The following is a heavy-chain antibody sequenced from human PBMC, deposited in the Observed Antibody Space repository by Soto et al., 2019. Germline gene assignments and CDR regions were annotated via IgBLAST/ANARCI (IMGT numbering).Heavy chain of an antibody. V-gene: IGHV3-23*01. J-gene: IGHJ4*02. CDR1: GFTFSSYA. Sequence: EVQLLESGGGLVQPGGSLRLSCAVSGFTFSSYAMSWVRQAPGKGLEWVSAISGSGTSTYQVDSVKGRFTISRDNSKNTVYLQMNSLRADDTAVYYCAVGFKAVVPAALRHYGGNSAVDYWGQGTLVTVSS. CDR2: ISGSGTST. CDR3: AVGFKAVVPAALRHYGGNSAVDY. D-gene: IGHD2-2*01.